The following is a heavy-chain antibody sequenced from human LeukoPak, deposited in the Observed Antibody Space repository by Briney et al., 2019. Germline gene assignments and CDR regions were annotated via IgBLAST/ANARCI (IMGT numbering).Heavy chain of an antibody. J-gene: IGHJ3*02. D-gene: IGHD1-26*01. CDR3: VRDGANWEEPNDAFDT. Sequence: SETLSLTCAVSGASITSCYWSWVRQSAGKGLEWIGRLYTTGTTNYNPSLNSRVTMSGDSSKNQLSLTLTSVTAADTAVYYCVRDGANWEEPNDAFDTWGQGTLVTVSS. CDR1: GASITSCY. CDR2: LYTTGTT. V-gene: IGHV4-4*07.